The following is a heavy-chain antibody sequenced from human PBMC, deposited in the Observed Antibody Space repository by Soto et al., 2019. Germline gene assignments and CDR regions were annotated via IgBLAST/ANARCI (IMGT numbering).Heavy chain of an antibody. V-gene: IGHV3-74*01. D-gene: IGHD4-17*01. CDR1: GFTFSSYW. CDR3: ARSAYGDYFYYYYMDV. Sequence: EVQLVESGGGLVQPGGSQRLSCAASGFTFSSYWMHWVRQAPGKGLVLVSRINSDGSTTNYADSVKGRFTISRDIAKNTLYLQMNSLRAEDTAVYYCARSAYGDYFYYYYMDVWGKGTTVTVSS. J-gene: IGHJ6*03. CDR2: INSDGSTT.